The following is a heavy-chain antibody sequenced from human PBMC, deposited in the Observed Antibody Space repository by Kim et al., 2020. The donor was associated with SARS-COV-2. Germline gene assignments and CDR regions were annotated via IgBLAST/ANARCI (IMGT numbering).Heavy chain of an antibody. D-gene: IGHD3-22*01. V-gene: IGHV3-30*18. CDR1: GFTFSSYG. J-gene: IGHJ4*01. CDR3: AKEPYYYDSSGYYDY. CDR2: ISYDGSNK. Sequence: GGSLRLSCAASGFTFSSYGMHWVRQAPGKGLEWVAVISYDGSNKYYADSVKGRFTISRDNSKNTLYLQMNSLRAEDTAVYYCAKEPYYYDSSGYYDYWG.